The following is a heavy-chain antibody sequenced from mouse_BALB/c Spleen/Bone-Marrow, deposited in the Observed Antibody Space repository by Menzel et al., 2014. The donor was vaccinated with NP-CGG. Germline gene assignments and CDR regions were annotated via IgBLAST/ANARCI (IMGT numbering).Heavy chain of an antibody. J-gene: IGHJ3*01. Sequence: VQLKESGAEFVKPGASVKLSCTASGFNIKDTYMHWVKRRPEQGLEWIGRIDPANDNTKYDPKFQGKATITADTSSNTAYQQLSSLTSEDTAVYYCARADGYYAWFAYWGQGTLVTVSA. D-gene: IGHD2-3*01. CDR1: GFNIKDTY. CDR3: ARADGYYAWFAY. V-gene: IGHV14-3*02. CDR2: IDPANDNT.